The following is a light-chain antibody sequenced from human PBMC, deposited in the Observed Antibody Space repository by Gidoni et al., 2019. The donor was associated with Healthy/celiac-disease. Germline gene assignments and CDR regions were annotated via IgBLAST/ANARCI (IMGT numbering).Light chain of an antibody. CDR1: LSVSSSY. Sequence: ELVLTQSPGTLSFSSGERATLSCRASLSVSSSYLAWYQQKPGQAPRLLIYGASSRATGIPDRFSGSGSGTDFTLTISRLEPEDFAVYYCQQYGSSPFTFGPGTKVDIK. CDR2: GAS. V-gene: IGKV3-20*01. J-gene: IGKJ3*01. CDR3: QQYGSSPFT.